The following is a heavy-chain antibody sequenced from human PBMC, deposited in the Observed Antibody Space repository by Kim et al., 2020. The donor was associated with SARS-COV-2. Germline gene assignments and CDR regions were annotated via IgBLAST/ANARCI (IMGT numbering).Heavy chain of an antibody. D-gene: IGHD2-2*01. CDR3: AKSGLKSVAFSTVDN. V-gene: IGHV3-23*01. Sequence: GGSLRLSCAASGFTFSTYGMSWVRQAPGKGLEWVSSISVSGASTYYGDSVKGRFTISRDNSKNTLYLQMNSLRADDTAVYYCAKSGLKSVAFSTVDNWGQGTLVTVSS. CDR1: GFTFSTYG. J-gene: IGHJ4*02. CDR2: ISVSGAST.